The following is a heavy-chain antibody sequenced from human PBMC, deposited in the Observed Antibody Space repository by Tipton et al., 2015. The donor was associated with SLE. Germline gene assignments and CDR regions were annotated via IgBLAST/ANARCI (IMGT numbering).Heavy chain of an antibody. V-gene: IGHV3-23*03. D-gene: IGHD6-13*01. CDR2: SHNGCSST. CDR1: GFTFSSYA. CDR3: AKDRVRGIDAAGTFGDGAFDI. J-gene: IGHJ3*02. Sequence: GSLRLSCAASGFTFSSYAMSWVRQIPGKGLEWVSVSHNGCSSTFYADSVKGRFTISRDNSKNTLYLEMSSLRAEDTAVYFCAKDRVRGIDAAGTFGDGAFDIWGPGTLVSVSS.